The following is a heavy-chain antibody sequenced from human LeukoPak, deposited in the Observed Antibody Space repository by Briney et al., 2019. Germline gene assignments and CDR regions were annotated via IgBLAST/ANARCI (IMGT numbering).Heavy chain of an antibody. CDR3: ARARPSMWIDY. J-gene: IGHJ4*02. CDR1: GFTFSSYA. Sequence: GGSLRLSCAASGFTFSSYAMHWVRQAPGKGLEWGAVISYDGSDKFYADSVKGRFTISRDSSKNTLYLQMNSLRPEDTAVYYCARARPSMWIDYWGQGTLVTVSS. D-gene: IGHD5-12*01. CDR2: ISYDGSDK. V-gene: IGHV3-30*04.